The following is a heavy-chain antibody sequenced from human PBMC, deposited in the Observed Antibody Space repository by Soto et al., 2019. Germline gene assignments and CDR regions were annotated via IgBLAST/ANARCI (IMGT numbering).Heavy chain of an antibody. CDR2: MNPNSGNT. J-gene: IGHJ6*03. Sequence: ASVKVSCKASGYTFTSYDINWVRRATGQGLEWMGWMNPNSGNTGYAQKFQGRVTMTRNTSISTAYMELSSLRSEDTAVYYCARGFLSSSWYKYYMDVWGKGTTVTVSS. CDR3: ARGFLSSSWYKYYMDV. D-gene: IGHD6-13*01. CDR1: GYTFTSYD. V-gene: IGHV1-8*01.